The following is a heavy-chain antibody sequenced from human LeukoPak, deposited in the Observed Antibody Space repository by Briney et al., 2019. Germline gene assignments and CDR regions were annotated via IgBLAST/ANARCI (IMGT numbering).Heavy chain of an antibody. Sequence: GGSLRLSCATSGFNFNTKWMTWVRQAPGKGLEWVANINQDGSEKYHGDSVKGRFIISRDDAKRSLFLEMSSLRAEDTAVYYCADPPSDFWGQGTLVAVSS. CDR1: GFNFNTKW. J-gene: IGHJ4*02. CDR3: ADPPSDF. V-gene: IGHV3-7*01. CDR2: INQDGSEK.